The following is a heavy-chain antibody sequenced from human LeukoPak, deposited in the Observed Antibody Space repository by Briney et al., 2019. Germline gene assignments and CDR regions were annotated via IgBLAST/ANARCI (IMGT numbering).Heavy chain of an antibody. CDR2: INQNGREK. V-gene: IGHV3-7*01. CDR1: GPTFSTYW. CDR3: ARSLGDD. Sequence: PEGSLRLSCEVSGPTFSTYWMTWVRQAPGKGLEWVASINQNGREKYYVDSVKGRFTISRDNAKDSLYLQMNSLRDEDTAVYYCARSLGDDWGQGTLVTVSS. J-gene: IGHJ4*02. D-gene: IGHD3-16*01.